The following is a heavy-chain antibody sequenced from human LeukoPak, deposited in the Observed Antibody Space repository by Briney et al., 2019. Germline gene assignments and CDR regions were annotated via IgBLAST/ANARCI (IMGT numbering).Heavy chain of an antibody. J-gene: IGHJ3*02. D-gene: IGHD3-3*01. CDR3: ARTSTTIFGVVIPPYSAFDI. Sequence: SETLSLTCTVSGGSISNYYWSWIRQPPGKGLEWIGYIYYSGSTNYNPSLKSRVTISVDTSKNQFSLKLSSVTAADTAVYYCARTSTTIFGVVIPPYSAFDIWGQGTMVTVSS. V-gene: IGHV4-59*08. CDR2: IYYSGST. CDR1: GGSISNYY.